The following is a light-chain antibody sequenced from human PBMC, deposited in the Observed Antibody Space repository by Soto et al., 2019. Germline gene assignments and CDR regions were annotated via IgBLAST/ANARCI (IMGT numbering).Light chain of an antibody. V-gene: IGLV2-14*01. CDR3: SSYTTSTTVV. CDR2: DVT. CDR1: SNDVGGYNY. J-gene: IGLJ2*01. Sequence: QSALTQPASVSGCPGQSITISCTGTSNDVGGYNYVSWYQQHPGKAPKLMIYDVTNRPSGVSNRFSGSKSGNTASLTISGLQAEDEADYYCSSYTTSTTVVFGGGTKLTVL.